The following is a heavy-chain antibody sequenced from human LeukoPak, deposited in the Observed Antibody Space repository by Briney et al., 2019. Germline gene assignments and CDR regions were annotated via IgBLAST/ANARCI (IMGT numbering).Heavy chain of an antibody. D-gene: IGHD5-12*01. CDR2: IYYSGST. CDR3: ARGGDGYNYYFDY. V-gene: IGHV4-59*01. J-gene: IGHJ4*02. Sequence: SETLSLTCTVSGGSMSPYHWGWIRQPPGKGLEWIGYIYYSGSTNYNPSLKSRVTISVDTSKNQFSLKLSSVTAADTAVYYCARGGDGYNYYFDYWGQGTLVTVSS. CDR1: GGSMSPYH.